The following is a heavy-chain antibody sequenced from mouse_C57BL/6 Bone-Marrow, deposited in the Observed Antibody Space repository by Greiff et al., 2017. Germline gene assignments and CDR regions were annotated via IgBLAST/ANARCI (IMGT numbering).Heavy chain of an antibody. Sequence: QVQLQQPGAELVKPGASVKLSCKASGYTFTSYWMQWVKQRPGQGLEWIGEIDPSDSYTNYNQKFKGKATLTVDTSSSTAYMQLSSLTSEDSAVYYCAREGYGAWFADGGQGTLVTGSA. CDR1: GYTFTSYW. J-gene: IGHJ3*01. CDR2: IDPSDSYT. CDR3: AREGYGAWFAD. V-gene: IGHV1-50*01. D-gene: IGHD2-2*01.